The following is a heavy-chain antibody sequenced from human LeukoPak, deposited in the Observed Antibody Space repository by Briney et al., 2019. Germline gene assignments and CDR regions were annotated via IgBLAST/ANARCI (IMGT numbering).Heavy chain of an antibody. CDR1: GYRFTSYW. CDR2: IDPSDSYT. V-gene: IGHV5-10-1*01. Sequence: GESLKISCKHSGYRFTSYWISWVRQMPGKGLEWMGRIDPSDSYTNYSPSFQGHVTISADKSINTAYLRWGSLKASDTAIYYCARHPSGGSNHSPWYFDLWGRGTLVSVSS. D-gene: IGHD3-16*02. J-gene: IGHJ2*01. CDR3: ARHPSGGSNHSPWYFDL.